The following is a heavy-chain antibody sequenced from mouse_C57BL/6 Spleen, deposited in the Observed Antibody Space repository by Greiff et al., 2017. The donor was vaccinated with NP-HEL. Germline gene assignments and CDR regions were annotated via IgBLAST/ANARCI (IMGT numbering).Heavy chain of an antibody. Sequence: EVQVVESEGGLVQPGSSMKLSCTASGFTFSDYYMAWVRQVPEKGLEWVANINYDGSSTYYLDSLKSRFIISRDNAKNILYLQMSSLKSEDTATYYCARVNRGYFDYWGQGTTLTVSS. CDR3: ARVNRGYFDY. CDR2: INYDGSST. CDR1: GFTFSDYY. V-gene: IGHV5-16*01. J-gene: IGHJ2*01.